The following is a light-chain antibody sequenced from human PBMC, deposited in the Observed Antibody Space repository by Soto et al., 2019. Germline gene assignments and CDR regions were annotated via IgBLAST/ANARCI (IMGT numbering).Light chain of an antibody. CDR3: SSYTASSTSHVV. CDR2: EVA. V-gene: IGLV2-14*01. J-gene: IGLJ2*01. Sequence: QSALTQPASVSGSPGQSITISCTGTSSDVGRYNFVSWYQQHPGKVPKLVIYEVANRPSGISDRFSGSKSDNTASLTISGLQAEDGADYYCSSYTASSTSHVVFGEGTKLTVL. CDR1: SSDVGRYNF.